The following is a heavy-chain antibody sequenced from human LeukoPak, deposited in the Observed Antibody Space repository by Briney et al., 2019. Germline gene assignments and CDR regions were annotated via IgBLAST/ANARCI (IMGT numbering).Heavy chain of an antibody. J-gene: IGHJ4*02. CDR3: AKFHDSYYYDSSGYNY. CDR2: ISGSGGST. CDR1: GLTFSSYA. D-gene: IGHD3-22*01. Sequence: GGSLRLSCAASGLTFSSYAMSWVRQAPGKGLEWVSAISGSGGSTYYADSVKGRFTISRDNSKNTLYLQMNRLRAEDTAVYYCAKFHDSYYYDSSGYNYWGQGTLVTVSS. V-gene: IGHV3-23*01.